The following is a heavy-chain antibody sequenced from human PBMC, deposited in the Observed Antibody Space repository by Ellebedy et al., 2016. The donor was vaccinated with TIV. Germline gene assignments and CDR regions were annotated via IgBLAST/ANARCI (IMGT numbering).Heavy chain of an antibody. D-gene: IGHD3-9*01. CDR3: ARNLRYFDWLLSRVRWENAFDI. Sequence: GESLKISCKGSGYSFPNYWISWVRQMPGKGLEWMGRIDPLASYTNYSPSFQGHVTISADKSISTAYLQWSILKASDTAMYYCARNLRYFDWLLSRVRWENAFDIWGQGTMVTVSS. CDR2: IDPLASYT. CDR1: GYSFPNYW. V-gene: IGHV5-10-1*01. J-gene: IGHJ3*02.